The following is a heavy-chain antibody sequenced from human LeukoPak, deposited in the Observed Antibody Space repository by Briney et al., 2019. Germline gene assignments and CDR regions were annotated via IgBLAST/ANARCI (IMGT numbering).Heavy chain of an antibody. Sequence: GGSLRLSCAASGFTFRNYAMSWVRQAPGKGLEWVSTLSGNNGDTYNADSVKGRFTISRDNSKDTLYLQLTSLRAEDTAVYYCAKTRHDISILDSWGQGTLVTVSS. V-gene: IGHV3-23*01. CDR1: GFTFRNYA. CDR3: AKTRHDISILDS. D-gene: IGHD6-6*01. CDR2: LSGNNGDT. J-gene: IGHJ4*02.